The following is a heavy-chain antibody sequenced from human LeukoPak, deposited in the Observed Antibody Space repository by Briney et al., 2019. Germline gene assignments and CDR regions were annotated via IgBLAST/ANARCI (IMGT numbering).Heavy chain of an antibody. CDR3: ARENKQWLDY. J-gene: IGHJ4*02. CDR2: ISYDGSNK. V-gene: IGHV3-30*04. CDR1: GFTFSSYA. Sequence: GGSLRLSCAASGFTFSSYAMHWVRQAPGKGLEWVAVISYDGSNKYYADSVKGRSTISRDNSKNTLYLQMNSLRAEDTAVYYCARENKQWLDYWGQGTLVTVSS. D-gene: IGHD6-19*01.